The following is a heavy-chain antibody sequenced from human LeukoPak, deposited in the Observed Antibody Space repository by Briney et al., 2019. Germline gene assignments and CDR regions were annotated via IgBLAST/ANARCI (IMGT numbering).Heavy chain of an antibody. CDR3: AKCGSSSWTFDY. CDR2: INPNSGGT. J-gene: IGHJ4*02. D-gene: IGHD6-13*01. CDR1: GYTLTGYY. V-gene: IGHV1-2*02. Sequence: ASVKVSCTASGYTLTGYYMHWVRQAPGQGLEWMGWINPNSGGTNYAQKFQGRVTMTRDTSISTAYMELSRLRSDDTAVYYCAKCGSSSWTFDYWGQGTLVTVSS.